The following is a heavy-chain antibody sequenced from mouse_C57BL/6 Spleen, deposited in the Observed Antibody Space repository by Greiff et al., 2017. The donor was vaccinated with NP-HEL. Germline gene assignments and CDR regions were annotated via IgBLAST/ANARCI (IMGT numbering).Heavy chain of an antibody. J-gene: IGHJ1*03. V-gene: IGHV5-16*01. D-gene: IGHD1-1*01. CDR3: ARALYGYWYFDV. CDR1: GFTFSDYY. Sequence: EVHLVESEGGLVQPGSSMKLSCTASGFTFSDYYMAWVRQVPEKGLEWVAKINYDGSTTYYLDSLKTRFIISRDNANNILYLQMSSLNSEETATYYCARALYGYWYFDVWGTGTTVTVSS. CDR2: INYDGSTT.